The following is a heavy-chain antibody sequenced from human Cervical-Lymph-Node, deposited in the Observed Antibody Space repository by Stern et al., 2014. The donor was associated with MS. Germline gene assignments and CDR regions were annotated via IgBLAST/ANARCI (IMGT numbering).Heavy chain of an antibody. D-gene: IGHD3-10*01. CDR1: GFSLSTSGMC. V-gene: IGHV2-70*01. Sequence: ESGPALVKPTQTLTLTCTFSGFSLSTSGMCVSWIRQPPGKALEWLALIGWDDDKYYSTSLKTRLTISKDTSKNQVVLTMTNMDPVDTATYYCARTPYYYGSGSYPNYGMDVWGQGTTVTVSS. J-gene: IGHJ6*02. CDR2: IGWDDDK. CDR3: ARTPYYYGSGSYPNYGMDV.